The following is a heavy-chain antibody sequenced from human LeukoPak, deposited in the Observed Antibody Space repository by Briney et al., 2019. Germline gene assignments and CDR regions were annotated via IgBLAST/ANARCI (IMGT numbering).Heavy chain of an antibody. CDR1: GFTFSSYG. CDR3: ARTQQWLVREHYYYGMDV. Sequence: GGSLRLSCAASGFTFSSYGMHWVRQAPGKGLEWVAVIWYEGSNKYYADSVKGRFTISRDNSKDTLYLQMNSLRAEDTAVYYCARTQQWLVREHYYYGMDVWGQGTTVTVSS. V-gene: IGHV3-33*01. J-gene: IGHJ6*02. CDR2: IWYEGSNK. D-gene: IGHD6-19*01.